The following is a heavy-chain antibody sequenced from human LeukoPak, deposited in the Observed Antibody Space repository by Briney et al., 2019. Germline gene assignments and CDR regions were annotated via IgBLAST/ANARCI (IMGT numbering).Heavy chain of an antibody. V-gene: IGHV1-2*04. J-gene: IGHJ4*02. D-gene: IGHD5-18*01. Sequence: ASVKVSCKASGYTLTGYYMHWVRQAPGQGLEWMGWINPNSGGTNYAQKFQGWVTMTRDTSISTAYMELSRLRSDDTAVYYCARTFPAGYSYGHPFDYWGQGTLVTVSS. CDR2: INPNSGGT. CDR1: GYTLTGYY. CDR3: ARTFPAGYSYGHPFDY.